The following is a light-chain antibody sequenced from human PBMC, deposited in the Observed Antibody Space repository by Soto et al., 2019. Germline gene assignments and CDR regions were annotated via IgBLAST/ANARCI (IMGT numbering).Light chain of an antibody. CDR2: GAS. J-gene: IGKJ1*01. Sequence: EIILTQSPDTLSLSPGERATLSCRASQTVSSNYLAWCQQRPGQAPRLLIYGASNRATGIPDRFSGSGSGTDFTLTISRLEPEDFAVYYCQQYGSSPPTFGQGTKVDI. CDR1: QTVSSNY. V-gene: IGKV3-20*01. CDR3: QQYGSSPPT.